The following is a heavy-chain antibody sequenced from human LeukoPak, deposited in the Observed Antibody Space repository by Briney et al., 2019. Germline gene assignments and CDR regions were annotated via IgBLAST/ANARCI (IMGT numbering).Heavy chain of an antibody. CDR2: ISSSSSM. CDR3: ARVFRGQHYYFDS. D-gene: IGHD2-2*01. CDR1: GFTFSSYS. Sequence: KPGGSLRLSCAASGFTFSSYSMNWVRQAPGKGLEWVSSISSSSSMYYADSVKDRFTISRDNAKNSLYLQMNSLRAEDTAVYYCARVFRGQHYYFDSWGQGTLVTVSS. V-gene: IGHV3-21*01. J-gene: IGHJ4*02.